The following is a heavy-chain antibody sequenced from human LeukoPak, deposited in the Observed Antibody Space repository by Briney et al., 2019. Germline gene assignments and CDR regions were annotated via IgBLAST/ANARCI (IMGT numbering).Heavy chain of an antibody. CDR1: GFTFSSYW. V-gene: IGHV3-74*01. CDR2: INSDGSST. J-gene: IGHJ6*02. D-gene: IGHD2-8*01. CDR3: ARDGYCTNGVYYYYGMDV. Sequence: PGGSLRLSCAASGFTFSSYWMHWVRQAPGKGLVWVSRINSDGSSTSYADSVKGRFTISRDNAKNTLYLQMNSLRAEDTAVYYCARDGYCTNGVYYYYGMDVWGQGTTVTVSS.